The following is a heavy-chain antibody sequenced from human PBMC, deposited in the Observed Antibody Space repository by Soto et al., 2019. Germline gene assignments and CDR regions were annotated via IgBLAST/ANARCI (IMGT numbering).Heavy chain of an antibody. CDR2: MNVGTGGT. J-gene: IGHJ4*02. Sequence: ASVKVSCKASGYTFTTHYIHWVRQAPGQGLEWMGRMNVGTGGTTYAHKFQGRVTMTRDTSIRTAYLEVSSVKSDDTAMYYCARDGNFALRGYSFGFDFWGQGTLVTVSS. D-gene: IGHD5-18*01. CDR3: ARDGNFALRGYSFGFDF. CDR1: GYTFTTHY. V-gene: IGHV1-2*06.